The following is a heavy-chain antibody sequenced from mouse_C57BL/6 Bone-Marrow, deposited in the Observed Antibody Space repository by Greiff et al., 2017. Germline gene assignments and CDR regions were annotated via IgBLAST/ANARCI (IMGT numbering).Heavy chain of an antibody. CDR2: INPYNGGT. CDR1: GYTFTDYY. J-gene: IGHJ2*01. Sequence: EVQRVESGPVLVKPGASVKMSCKASGYTFTDYYMNWVKQSHGKSLEWIGVINPYNGGTSYNQKFKGKATLTVDKSSSTAYMELNSLTSEDSAVYYCATELSYFDYWGQGTTLTVSS. CDR3: ATELSYFDY. D-gene: IGHD3-3*01. V-gene: IGHV1-19*01.